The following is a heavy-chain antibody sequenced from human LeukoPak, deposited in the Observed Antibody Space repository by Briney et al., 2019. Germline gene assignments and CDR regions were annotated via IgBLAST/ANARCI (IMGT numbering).Heavy chain of an antibody. J-gene: IGHJ3*02. CDR3: ARELGDSSGYSPSDAFDI. CDR1: GFTFSSYA. Sequence: PGGSLRLSCAASGFTFSSYAMHWVRQAPGKGLEWVAVISYDGSNKYYADSVKGRFTISRDNSKNTLYLQMNSLRAEDTAVYYCARELGDSSGYSPSDAFDIWGQGTMATVSS. V-gene: IGHV3-30-3*01. D-gene: IGHD3-22*01. CDR2: ISYDGSNK.